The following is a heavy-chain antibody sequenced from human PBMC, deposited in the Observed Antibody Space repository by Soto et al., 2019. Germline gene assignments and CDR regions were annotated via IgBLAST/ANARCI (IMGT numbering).Heavy chain of an antibody. CDR3: ARGRALKYAALVMDY. CDR2: IIPMFGIT. J-gene: IGHJ4*02. Sequence: QVQLVQSGAEVKKPGSSMKVSCKASGGTFSSYVFSWVRQAPGQGLEWMGRIIPMFGITNYAQKVEGRVTITADKSTTTVALELRRLRSEDTAIYYCARGRALKYAALVMDYWGQGTLVTVSS. V-gene: IGHV1-69*04. D-gene: IGHD6-13*01. CDR1: GGTFSSYV.